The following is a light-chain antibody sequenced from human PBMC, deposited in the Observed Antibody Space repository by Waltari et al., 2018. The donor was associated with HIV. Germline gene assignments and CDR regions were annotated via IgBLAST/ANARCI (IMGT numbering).Light chain of an antibody. Sequence: SYVLTQPPSVSVAPGQTARITFGGNNIGSNTVHWYQQSPGQAPVLVVHADRDRPSGIPERFAGSNAGNTATLTISRVEAGDEADYYCQVWDSRSDHPVLGGGTRLTVL. CDR2: ADR. CDR3: QVWDSRSDHPV. CDR1: NIGSNT. V-gene: IGLV3-21*02. J-gene: IGLJ3*02.